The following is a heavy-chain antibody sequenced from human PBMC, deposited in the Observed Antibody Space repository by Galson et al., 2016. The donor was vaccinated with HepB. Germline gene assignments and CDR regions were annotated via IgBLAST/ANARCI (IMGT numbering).Heavy chain of an antibody. CDR3: ASLRRSYYYFGLDV. V-gene: IGHV3-72*01. CDR1: GFTLSDHY. D-gene: IGHD3-9*01. CDR2: TRDKRNRYTA. J-gene: IGHJ6*02. Sequence: SLRLSCAASGFTLSDHYIDWVRQAPGKGLEWVGRTRDKRNRYTADYAASVKGRFTMSRDDSKNSVLLQMNGLKLEDTAVYYCASLRRSYYYFGLDVWGQGTTVTVSS.